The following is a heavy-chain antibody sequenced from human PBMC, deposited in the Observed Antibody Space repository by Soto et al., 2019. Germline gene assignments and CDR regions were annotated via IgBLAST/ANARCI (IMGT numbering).Heavy chain of an antibody. J-gene: IGHJ4*02. Sequence: QVQLVESGGGVVQPGRSLRLSCAASGFTFSSYGMHWVRQAPGKGLEWVAVISYDEINKYYSDSVKGRFTISRDNSKNTLYLRMNSLRAEDTAVYYCAREGYDYIWGSYRYYFEYWGQGTLVTVSS. CDR2: ISYDEINK. CDR3: AREGYDYIWGSYRYYFEY. D-gene: IGHD3-16*02. V-gene: IGHV3-30*03. CDR1: GFTFSSYG.